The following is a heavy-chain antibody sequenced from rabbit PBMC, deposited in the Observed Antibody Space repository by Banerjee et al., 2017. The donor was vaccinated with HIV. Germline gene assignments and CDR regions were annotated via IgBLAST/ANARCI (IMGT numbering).Heavy chain of an antibody. Sequence: QEQLEESGGDLVKPEGSLTLTCTASGFSFSSSYYMCWVRQAPGKGLEWIACIYTGSSGSTYYASWAKGRFTISKTSSTTVTLQMTSLTVADTATYFCARDLWYPRNWWGPGTLV. CDR1: GFSFSSSYY. V-gene: IGHV1S45*01. CDR2: IYTGSSGST. D-gene: IGHD7-1*01. CDR3: ARDLWYPRNW. J-gene: IGHJ4*01.